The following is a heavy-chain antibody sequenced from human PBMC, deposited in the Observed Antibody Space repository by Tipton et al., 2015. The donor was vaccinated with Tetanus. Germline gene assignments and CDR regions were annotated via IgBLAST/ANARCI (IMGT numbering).Heavy chain of an antibody. CDR1: GDSITSSKYS. Sequence: TLSLTCTVSGDSITSSKYSWNWIRQPPGKGLEWIGYVYHTGSTYYKPSLKSRVTMSVDRSMNQFSLNLNSVTAADTAVYYCARGHLRGIVVAVFDNWGQGLRVTVSS. J-gene: IGHJ4*02. CDR2: VYHTGST. CDR3: ARGHLRGIVVAVFDN. D-gene: IGHD2-15*01. V-gene: IGHV4-30-2*01.